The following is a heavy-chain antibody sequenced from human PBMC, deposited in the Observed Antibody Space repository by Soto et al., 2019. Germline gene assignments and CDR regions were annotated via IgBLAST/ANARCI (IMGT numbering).Heavy chain of an antibody. J-gene: IGHJ5*01. CDR2: VHISGHS. CDR3: ARVRQGCSANNCYFDP. V-gene: IGHV4-4*02. CDR1: GGSVRAPDW. D-gene: IGHD1-1*01. Sequence: SETLSLTCTLSGGSVRAPDWWNWVRQSPDKGLEWIAEVHISGHSNYNPSLWSRVSVSIDSSKNQFYLNLNSVTAADTAIYYCARVRQGCSANNCYFDPWGQGTQVTVSS.